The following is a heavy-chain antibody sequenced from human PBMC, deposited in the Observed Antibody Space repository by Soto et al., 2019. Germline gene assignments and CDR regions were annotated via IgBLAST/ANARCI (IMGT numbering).Heavy chain of an antibody. CDR2: INPSGGST. V-gene: IGHV1-46*01. Sequence: ASVKVSFKASGYTFTSYYMHWVRQAPGQGLEWMGIINPSGGSTSYAQKFQGRVTMTRDTSTSTVYMELSSLRSEDTAAYYCAREYYYDSSGYYYFSYWGQGTLVTVSS. D-gene: IGHD3-22*01. J-gene: IGHJ4*02. CDR3: AREYYYDSSGYYYFSY. CDR1: GYTFTSYY.